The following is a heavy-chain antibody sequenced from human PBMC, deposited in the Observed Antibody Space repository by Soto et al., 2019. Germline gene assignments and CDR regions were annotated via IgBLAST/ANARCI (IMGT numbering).Heavy chain of an antibody. CDR3: ATGAIWDASSGPYSDY. V-gene: IGHV1-18*04. D-gene: IGHD6-19*01. CDR2: ISAYNGNT. Sequence: ASVKVSCHASGYTFTSYGISWLRQAPGQGLEWMGWISAYNGNTNYAQKFQGRVTITADESTSTAYMELSSLRSEDTAVYYCATGAIWDASSGPYSDYCGQVTLV. J-gene: IGHJ4*02. CDR1: GYTFTSYG.